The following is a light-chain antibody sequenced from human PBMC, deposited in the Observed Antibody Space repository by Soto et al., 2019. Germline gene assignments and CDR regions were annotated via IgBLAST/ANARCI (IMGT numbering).Light chain of an antibody. J-gene: IGKJ2*01. CDR1: QNIGSN. CDR2: GAS. Sequence: EVVMTQSPATLSASPGERVILSCRASQNIGSNLAWYQQRPGQAPRLLMYGASTRATETPARFSGSGSATGFTLTISSMQSEDFAVYYCLQYNNWPPYAFGQGTKVDI. V-gene: IGKV3-15*01. CDR3: LQYNNWPPYA.